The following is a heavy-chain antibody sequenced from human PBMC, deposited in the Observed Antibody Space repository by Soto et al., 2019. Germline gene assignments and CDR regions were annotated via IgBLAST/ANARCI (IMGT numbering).Heavy chain of an antibody. CDR2: IYYSGST. CDR3: ARDTPYDFWSGYPYYYYGMDV. Sequence: SETLSLTCTVSGGSVSSGSYYWSWIRQPPGKGLEWFGYIYYSGSTNYNPSLKSRVTISVDTSKNQFSLKLSSVTAADTAVYYCARDTPYDFWSGYPYYYYGMDVWGQGTTVTVSS. CDR1: GGSVSSGSYY. D-gene: IGHD3-3*01. V-gene: IGHV4-61*01. J-gene: IGHJ6*02.